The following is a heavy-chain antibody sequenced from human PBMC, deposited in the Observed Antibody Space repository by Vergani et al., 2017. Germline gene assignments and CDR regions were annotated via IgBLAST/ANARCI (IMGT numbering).Heavy chain of an antibody. D-gene: IGHD2-8*01. Sequence: QAQLQQWGAGLLKPSETLSLTCAIYGGSFNDYWWTWIRQPPGKGLEWIGEIRHDGITHYSPSLKSRVTISINTSTHQFSLNLRSVTAADTAVYYCAREGYCTNGVCFTLFAVWGRGALVTVSA. CDR2: IRHDGIT. CDR3: AREGYCTNGVCFTLFAV. CDR1: GGSFNDYW. V-gene: IGHV4-34*01. J-gene: IGHJ4*02.